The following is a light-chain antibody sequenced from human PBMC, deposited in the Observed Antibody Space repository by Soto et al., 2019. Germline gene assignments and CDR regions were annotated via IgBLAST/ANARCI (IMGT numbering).Light chain of an antibody. V-gene: IGLV2-14*02. Sequence: QSALTQPASVSGSPGQSITISCTGTTSDVGSYKFVSWYQHLPGKAPKLVIFEGSERPSGISDRFSGSKSGNTASLTISGLQAEDEADYYCSSWTGSSTLIFGGGTKLTVL. J-gene: IGLJ2*01. CDR2: EGS. CDR1: TSDVGSYKF. CDR3: SSWTGSSTLI.